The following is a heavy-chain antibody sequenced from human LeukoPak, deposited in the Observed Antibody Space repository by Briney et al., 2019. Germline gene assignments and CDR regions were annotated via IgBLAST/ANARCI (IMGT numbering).Heavy chain of an antibody. Sequence: GGSLRLSCAASGFTFSSYGMHWVRQAPAKGLEWVAVISYDGSNKYYADSVKGRFTISRDNSKNTLYLQMNSLRAEDTAVYYCAKDGEAYCSGGSCWYYFDYWGQGTLVTVSS. CDR1: GFTFSSYG. V-gene: IGHV3-30*18. J-gene: IGHJ4*02. CDR2: ISYDGSNK. D-gene: IGHD2-15*01. CDR3: AKDGEAYCSGGSCWYYFDY.